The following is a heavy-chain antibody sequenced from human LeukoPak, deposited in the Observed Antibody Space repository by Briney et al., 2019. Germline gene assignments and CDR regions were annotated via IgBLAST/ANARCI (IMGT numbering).Heavy chain of an antibody. CDR2: INSGGSTI. D-gene: IGHD3-22*01. CDR1: GFTFSSFS. Sequence: GGSLRLSCAASGFTFSSFSMNWVRQAPGKGLEWLSYINSGGSTIYYADSVKGRFTISRDNAENSLYLQMNSLRAEDTALYHCARERYDSSGYYYFDYWGQGTLVTVSS. V-gene: IGHV3-48*01. CDR3: ARERYDSSGYYYFDY. J-gene: IGHJ4*02.